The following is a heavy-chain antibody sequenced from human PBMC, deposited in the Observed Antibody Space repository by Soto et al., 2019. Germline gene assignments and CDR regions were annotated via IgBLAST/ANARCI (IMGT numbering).Heavy chain of an antibody. D-gene: IGHD3-22*01. CDR1: GYTFTSYY. Sequence: ASVKVSCKASGYTFTSYYMHWVRQAPGQGLEWMGIINPNSGNTGYAQKFQGRVTMTRNTSISTAYMELSSLRSEDTAVYYCARASSPYYYDSSGYYYWFDPWGQGTLVTVSS. CDR3: ARASSPYYYDSSGYYYWFDP. CDR2: INPNSGNT. V-gene: IGHV1-8*02. J-gene: IGHJ5*02.